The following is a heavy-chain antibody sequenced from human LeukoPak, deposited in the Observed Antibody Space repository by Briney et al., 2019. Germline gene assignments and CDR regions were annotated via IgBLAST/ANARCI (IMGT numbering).Heavy chain of an antibody. Sequence: KSSETLSLTCAVYSGSFSGYYWSWIRQPPGKGLEWIGEINHSGSTNYNPSLKSRVTISVDTSKNQFSLKLSSVTAADTAVYYCASLGGQLPSYNWFDPWGQGTLVTVSS. CDR2: INHSGST. J-gene: IGHJ5*02. CDR3: ASLGGQLPSYNWFDP. D-gene: IGHD2-2*01. V-gene: IGHV4-34*01. CDR1: SGSFSGYY.